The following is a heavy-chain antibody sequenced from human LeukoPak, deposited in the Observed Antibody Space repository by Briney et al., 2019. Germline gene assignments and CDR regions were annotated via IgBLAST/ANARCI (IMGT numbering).Heavy chain of an antibody. CDR3: ANYYGSGSYYTGYYYYMDV. CDR1: GGAISSSDDY. Sequence: PSETLSLTCSVSGGAISSSDDYWGFVRQTPGKGLEWMGSIYYTGSSHYNPSLRSRATISVDTSKNQFSLKLSSVTAADTAVYYCANYYGSGSYYTGYYYYMDVWGKGTTVTISS. J-gene: IGHJ6*03. CDR2: IYYTGSS. V-gene: IGHV4-39*07. D-gene: IGHD3-10*01.